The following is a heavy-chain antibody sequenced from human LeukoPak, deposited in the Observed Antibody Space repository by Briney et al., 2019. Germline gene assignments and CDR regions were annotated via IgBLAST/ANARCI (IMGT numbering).Heavy chain of an antibody. CDR3: ARDQGYGGYDYCDY. CDR2: ISRNSGSI. CDR1: GFTFDDYA. V-gene: IGHV3-9*01. Sequence: GRSLRLSCATSGFTFDDYAMHWVRQAPGKGLEWVSGISRNSGSIGYADSVKGRFTISRDNAKNTLYLQMNSLRAEDTAVYYCARDQGYGGYDYCDYWGLGTLVTVSS. D-gene: IGHD5-12*01. J-gene: IGHJ4*02.